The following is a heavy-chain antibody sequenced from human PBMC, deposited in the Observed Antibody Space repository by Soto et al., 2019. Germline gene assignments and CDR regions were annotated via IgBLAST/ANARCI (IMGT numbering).Heavy chain of an antibody. D-gene: IGHD2-8*02. J-gene: IGHJ4*02. CDR1: GFTVSPYG. CDR2: ISRDGGKK. CDR3: TGEVASGY. V-gene: IGHV3-30*03. Sequence: QVQLVESGGGVVQPGRSLRLSCAVSGFTVSPYGMHWFRQAPVKGLEWVAVISRDGGKKYYADSVKSRLTISRDNSRNTLFLEMNSLRGYDMAVYYCTGEVASGYWGQGTLVSVSS.